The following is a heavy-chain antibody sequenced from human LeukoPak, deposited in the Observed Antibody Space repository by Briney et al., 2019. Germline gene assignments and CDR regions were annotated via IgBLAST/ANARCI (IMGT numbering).Heavy chain of an antibody. CDR1: GDSISSTGRYSF. J-gene: IGHJ4*02. CDR2: IYHSGTS. V-gene: IGHV4-39*01. Sequence: SETLSLTSSDSGDSISSTGRYSFWAWIRQPPGKGLEWIGTIYHSGTSYYTPALKSRVALSVDTSRNQFSLRLTSVTAADTAVYYCARRLGVETYFDYWGQGILVTVSS. D-gene: IGHD3-10*01. CDR3: ARRLGVETYFDY.